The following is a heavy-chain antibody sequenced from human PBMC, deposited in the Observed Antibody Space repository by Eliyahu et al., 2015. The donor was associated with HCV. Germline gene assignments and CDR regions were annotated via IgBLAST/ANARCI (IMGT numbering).Heavy chain of an antibody. CDR1: GGSISSIGYY. J-gene: IGHJ4*02. D-gene: IGHD6-19*01. Sequence: QVQLQESGPGLVQPSQTLSLTCTVSGGSISSIGYYWSWIRQPAGKGLEWIGGIFAPGSTNYNPSLRSRLTISIDTSKNQFSLKLSSVTAADTAVYYCASQYSSSLPISVDLWGQGTLVTVSS. CDR3: ASQYSSSLPISVDL. CDR2: IFAPGST. V-gene: IGHV4-61*02.